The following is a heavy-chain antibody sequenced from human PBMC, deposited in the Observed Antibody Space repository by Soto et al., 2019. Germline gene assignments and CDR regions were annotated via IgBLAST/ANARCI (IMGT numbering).Heavy chain of an antibody. Sequence: QVQLVQSGAEVKKPGASVKVSCEASGYTFINYAIHWVRQAPGQRLEWMGWINAGNGNTLYSQKFQGRVTITRDTSANTAYMELSSLTSEDTTVYYCARSPRSGGNYYYGMDVWGQGTTVTVSS. D-gene: IGHD3-3*01. CDR3: ARSPRSGGNYYYGMDV. J-gene: IGHJ6*02. V-gene: IGHV1-3*01. CDR1: GYTFINYA. CDR2: INAGNGNT.